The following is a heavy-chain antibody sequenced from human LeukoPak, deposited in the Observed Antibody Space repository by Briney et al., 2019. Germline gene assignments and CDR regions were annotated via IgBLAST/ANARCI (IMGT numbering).Heavy chain of an antibody. Sequence: SQTLSLTCTVSGGSISSGGYYWTWIHQHPGKGLEWIGFIYHTGTTHYNPSLKSRITISVDTSDNQFSLRLSSVTAADTAVYYCARGDYSNYMFDPWGQGTLVTVSS. J-gene: IGHJ5*02. CDR1: GGSISSGGYY. D-gene: IGHD4-11*01. CDR2: IYHTGTT. CDR3: ARGDYSNYMFDP. V-gene: IGHV4-31*03.